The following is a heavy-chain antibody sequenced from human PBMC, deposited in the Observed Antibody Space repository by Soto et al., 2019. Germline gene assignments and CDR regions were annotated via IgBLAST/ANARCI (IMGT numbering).Heavy chain of an antibody. Sequence: SETLSLTSTVSGGSISSGDYYWSWIRQPPGKGLEWIGFIYYSGSTYYNPSLKSRVTISVDTSKNQFSLKLSSVTAADTAVYYCARERRDFWSGYYSPNPQNNYYYYGMDVWGQGTTVT. V-gene: IGHV4-30-4*01. CDR1: GGSISSGDYY. CDR2: IYYSGST. D-gene: IGHD3-3*01. J-gene: IGHJ6*02. CDR3: ARERRDFWSGYYSPNPQNNYYYYGMDV.